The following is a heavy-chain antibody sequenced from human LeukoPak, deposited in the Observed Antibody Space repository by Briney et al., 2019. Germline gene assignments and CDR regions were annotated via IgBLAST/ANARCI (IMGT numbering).Heavy chain of an antibody. Sequence: SETLSLTCVVYGESFSGYYWTWIRQPPGKGLEWIGEIIDTGSTKYNSSLKSRVTISVDTSKNQFSLRLSSVTAADTAVYYCARPMIRGVITHPMDVWGEGTTVTISS. CDR1: GESFSGYY. J-gene: IGHJ6*03. D-gene: IGHD3-10*01. V-gene: IGHV4-34*12. CDR2: IIDTGST. CDR3: ARPMIRGVITHPMDV.